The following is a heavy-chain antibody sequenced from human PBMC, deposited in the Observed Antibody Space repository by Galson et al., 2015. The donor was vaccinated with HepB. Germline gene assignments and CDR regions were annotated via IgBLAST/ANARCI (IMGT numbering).Heavy chain of an antibody. J-gene: IGHJ4*02. Sequence: SETLSLTCAVYGGSFSGYYWSWIRQPPGKGLEWLGEINHSGSTNYNPSLKSRVTISVDTSKNQFSLKLSSVTAADTAVYYCARGLVSLAAAVSFDYWGQGTLVTVSS. CDR2: INHSGST. D-gene: IGHD6-13*01. V-gene: IGHV4-34*01. CDR1: GGSFSGYY. CDR3: ARGLVSLAAAVSFDY.